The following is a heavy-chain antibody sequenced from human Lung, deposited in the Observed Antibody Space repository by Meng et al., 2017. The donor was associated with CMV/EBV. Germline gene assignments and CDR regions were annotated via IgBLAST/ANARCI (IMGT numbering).Heavy chain of an antibody. CDR2: IYPGDSDT. D-gene: IGHD2-21*01. CDR1: FSRFTSYW. CDR3: ARLPGGDYFSDY. J-gene: IGHJ4*02. Sequence: KVSCPFSFSRFTSYWIGWVRQMPGKGLEWMGIIYPGDSDTRYSPSFQGQVTISADKSISTAYLQWSSLKASDTAMYYCARLPGGDYFSDYWGQGTLVXVSS. V-gene: IGHV5-51*01.